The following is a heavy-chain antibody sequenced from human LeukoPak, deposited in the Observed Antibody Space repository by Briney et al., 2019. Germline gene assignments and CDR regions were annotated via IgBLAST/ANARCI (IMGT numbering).Heavy chain of an antibody. D-gene: IGHD2-8*01. V-gene: IGHV3-9*01. CDR3: AKDWGVSYNWFDP. J-gene: IGHJ5*02. CDR2: ISWNSGSI. Sequence: PGRSLRLSCAASGFTFDDYAMHWVRQARGKGLEWVSGISWNSGSIGYADSVKGRFTIFRDNAKNSLYLQMNSLRAEDTALYYCAKDWGVSYNWFDPWGQGTLVTVSS. CDR1: GFTFDDYA.